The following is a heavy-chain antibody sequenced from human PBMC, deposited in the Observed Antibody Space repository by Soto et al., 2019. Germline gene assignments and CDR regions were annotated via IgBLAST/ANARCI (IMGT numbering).Heavy chain of an antibody. V-gene: IGHV3-48*01. D-gene: IGHD5-18*01. CDR1: GFTFSSYS. Sequence: PGGSLRLSCAASGFTFSSYSMNWVRQAPGKGLEWVSYISSSSSTIYYADSVKGRFTISRDNAKNSLYLQMNSLRAEDTAVYYCASIGYSYGSDHFDYWGQGTLVTVSS. J-gene: IGHJ4*02. CDR2: ISSSSSTI. CDR3: ASIGYSYGSDHFDY.